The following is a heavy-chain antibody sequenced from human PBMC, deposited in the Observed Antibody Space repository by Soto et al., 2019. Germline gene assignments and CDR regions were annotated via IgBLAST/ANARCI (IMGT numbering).Heavy chain of an antibody. CDR3: GRQCFGGSGYSIDY. Sequence: PSETLYLTCTVSGGSITNTTYYCGWIRQPPGKGPEWIGTIHSSVTTYYNPSLKSRVTISVDTSKNQLSLKLNSMTAADTAVFYCGRQCFGGSGYSIDYWGQGTMVTVSS. D-gene: IGHD3-22*01. V-gene: IGHV4-39*01. J-gene: IGHJ4*02. CDR1: GGSITNTTYY. CDR2: IHSSVTT.